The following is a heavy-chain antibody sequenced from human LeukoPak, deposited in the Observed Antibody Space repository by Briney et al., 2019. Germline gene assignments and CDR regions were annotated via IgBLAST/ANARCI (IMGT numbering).Heavy chain of an antibody. CDR2: INHSGST. CDR1: GGSFSGYY. V-gene: IGHV4-34*01. J-gene: IGHJ5*02. CDR3: AREDIVVVVAATGWFDP. D-gene: IGHD2-15*01. Sequence: PSETLSLTCAVYGGSFSGYYWSWIRQPPGKGLEWIGEINHSGSTNYNPSLKSRVISVDTSKNQFSLKLSSVTAADTAVYYCAREDIVVVVAATGWFDPWGQGTLVTVSS.